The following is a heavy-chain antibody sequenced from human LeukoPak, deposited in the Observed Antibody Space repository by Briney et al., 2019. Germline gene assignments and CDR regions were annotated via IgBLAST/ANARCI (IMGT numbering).Heavy chain of an antibody. CDR2: MNPNSGNT. Sequence: ASVKVSCKASGYTFTSYDINWVRQATGQGLEWMGWMNPNSGNTGYAQKFQGRVTMTRNTSISTAYMELSSLRSEDTAVYYCARNSIVVVPAATRPHNWFDPWGQGTQVTVSS. D-gene: IGHD2-2*01. CDR1: GYTFTSYD. CDR3: ARNSIVVVPAATRPHNWFDP. V-gene: IGHV1-8*01. J-gene: IGHJ5*02.